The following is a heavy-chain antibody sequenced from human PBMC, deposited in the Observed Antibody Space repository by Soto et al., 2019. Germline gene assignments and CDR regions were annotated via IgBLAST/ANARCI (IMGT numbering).Heavy chain of an antibody. CDR3: TTDLKWSGGDY. V-gene: IGHV3-15*07. CDR1: GLTFRDAW. D-gene: IGHD3-10*01. CDR2: IRGTTNGGTT. J-gene: IGHJ4*02. Sequence: EVQLVESGGGLVKPGGSLRLSCVVSGLTFRDAWVNWVRQAPGEGLEWVGRIRGTTNGGTTDYAAPVKGRFTIPRDYSKNTVYLQSNSLKVEDTAIYHCTTDLKWSGGDYWGQGTLVSVSS.